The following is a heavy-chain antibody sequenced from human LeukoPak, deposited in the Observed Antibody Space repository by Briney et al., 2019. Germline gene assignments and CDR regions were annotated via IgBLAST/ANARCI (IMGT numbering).Heavy chain of an antibody. Sequence: PSETLSLTCTVSGGSISSGGYYWSWIRQHPGKGLEWIGYIYYSGSTYYNPSLKSRVTISVDTSKNQFSLKLSSVTAADTAVYYCARGLRGGITIFGVGFDYWGQGTLVTVSS. J-gene: IGHJ4*02. CDR2: IYYSGST. D-gene: IGHD3-3*01. CDR3: ARGLRGGITIFGVGFDY. CDR1: GGSISSGGYY. V-gene: IGHV4-31*03.